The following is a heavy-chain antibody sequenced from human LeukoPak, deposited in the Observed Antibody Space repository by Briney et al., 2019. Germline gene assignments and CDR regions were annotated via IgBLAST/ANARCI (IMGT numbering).Heavy chain of an antibody. CDR1: GFTFSSYG. CDR3: ARDGVENYDYVWGSYRRDAFDI. Sequence: QPGGSLRLSCAASGFTFSSYGMHWVRQAPGKGLEWVAVIWYDGSNKYYADSVKGRFTISRDNSKNTLYLQMNSLRAEDTAVYYCARDGVENYDYVWGSYRRDAFDIWGQGTMVTVSS. D-gene: IGHD3-16*02. J-gene: IGHJ3*02. V-gene: IGHV3-33*01. CDR2: IWYDGSNK.